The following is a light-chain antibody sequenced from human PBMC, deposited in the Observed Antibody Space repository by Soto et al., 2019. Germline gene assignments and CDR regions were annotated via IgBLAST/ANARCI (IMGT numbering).Light chain of an antibody. CDR1: QSVSSY. CDR2: DAS. J-gene: IGKJ1*01. CDR3: QQRSNWRSVT. Sequence: EIVLTQSPATLSLSPGERATLSCRASQSVSSYLAWYQQKPGQAPRLLIYDASNRATGIPARFSGSGSGTDFTLTISSLEPEDFAVYYCQQRSNWRSVTFGQGTKVEIK. V-gene: IGKV3-11*01.